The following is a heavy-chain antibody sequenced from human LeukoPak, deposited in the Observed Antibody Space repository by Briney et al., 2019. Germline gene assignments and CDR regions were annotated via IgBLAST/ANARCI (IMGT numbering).Heavy chain of an antibody. J-gene: IGHJ6*02. D-gene: IGHD6-19*01. CDR2: ISSSSSYI. Sequence: GGSLRLSCAASRFTFSNYAMNWVRQAPGKGLEWVSSISSSSSYIYYADSVKGRFTISRDNSKNTLYLQMNSLRAEDTAVYYCAKDDSSSGWYSYYYYGMDVWGQGTTVTVSS. V-gene: IGHV3-21*01. CDR3: AKDDSSSGWYSYYYYGMDV. CDR1: RFTFSNYA.